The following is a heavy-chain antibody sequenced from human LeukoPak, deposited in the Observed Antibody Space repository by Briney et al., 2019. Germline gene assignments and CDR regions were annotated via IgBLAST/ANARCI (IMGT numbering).Heavy chain of an antibody. CDR1: WFTVSSNY. Sequence: SGGSLRLSCAASWFTVSSNYMNWVRQAPGKGLDWVSVIYSGGSTNYADSVKGRFTISRDNSKKTLYLQLNSLRAEDTTVYYCIYGYTLDFWGQGTLVTVSS. V-gene: IGHV3-53*01. CDR3: IYGYTLDF. CDR2: IYSGGST. D-gene: IGHD5-18*01. J-gene: IGHJ4*02.